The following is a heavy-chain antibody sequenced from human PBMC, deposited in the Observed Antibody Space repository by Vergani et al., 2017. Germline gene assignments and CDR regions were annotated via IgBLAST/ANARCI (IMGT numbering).Heavy chain of an antibody. CDR3: ATTPSKGRDLLAVAGTLDY. D-gene: IGHD6-19*01. J-gene: IGHJ4*02. Sequence: QVQLVQSGAEVKKPGASVKVSCKASGYTFTSYYMHWVRQAPGQGLEWMGIINPSGGSTSYAQKFQGRVTMTRDTSTSTVYMELSSLRSEDTAVYYCATTPSKGRDLLAVAGTLDYWGQGTLVTVSS. V-gene: IGHV1-46*03. CDR1: GYTFTSYY. CDR2: INPSGGST.